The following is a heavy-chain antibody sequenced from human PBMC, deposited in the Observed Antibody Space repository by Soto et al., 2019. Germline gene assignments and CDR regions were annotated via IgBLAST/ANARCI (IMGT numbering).Heavy chain of an antibody. CDR1: GGSFSGYY. CDR2: INHSGST. J-gene: IGHJ4*02. D-gene: IGHD4-17*01. Sequence: SETLSLTCAVYGGSFSGYYWSWIRQPPGKGLEWIGEINHSGSTNYNPSLKSRVTISVDTSKNQFSLKLSSVTAADTAVYYCARGWFNGDLDYWGQGTLVTVSS. CDR3: ARGWFNGDLDY. V-gene: IGHV4-34*01.